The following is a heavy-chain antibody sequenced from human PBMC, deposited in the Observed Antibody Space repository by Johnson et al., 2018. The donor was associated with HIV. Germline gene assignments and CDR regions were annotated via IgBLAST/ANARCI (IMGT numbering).Heavy chain of an antibody. V-gene: IGHV3-30*18. CDR1: GFIFSSYG. CDR3: AKEGRGGAFDI. D-gene: IGHD2-15*01. Sequence: QVQLVESGGGVVQPGRSLRLSCTTSGFIFSSYGMHWVRQAPGKGLEWVAVISYDGSNKYYADSVKGRFTISRDNSKNTLYLQMNSLRAEDTAVYYCAKEGRGGAFDIWGQGTMVTVSS. J-gene: IGHJ3*02. CDR2: ISYDGSNK.